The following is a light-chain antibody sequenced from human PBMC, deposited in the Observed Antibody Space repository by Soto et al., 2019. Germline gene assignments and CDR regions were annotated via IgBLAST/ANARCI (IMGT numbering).Light chain of an antibody. CDR2: AAS. CDR3: QQSYSGPRT. CDR1: QSVSAY. J-gene: IGKJ1*01. Sequence: DIQMTQSPSSLSASVGDRITITCRASQSVSAYLNWYQQKPGKAPKLLIFAASSLQSGVPSRFSGSGSGTDFTLTISSLQPEDFATYYCQQSYSGPRTFVQGTKVEIK. V-gene: IGKV1-39*01.